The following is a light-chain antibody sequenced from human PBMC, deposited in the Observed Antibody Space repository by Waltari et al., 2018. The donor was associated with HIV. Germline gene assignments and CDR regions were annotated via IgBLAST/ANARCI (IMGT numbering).Light chain of an antibody. Sequence: DIQMTQFPSTLTASVGDRVTITCRASQSLSSWLAWYQQKAGKAPKLLIYKASSLEGVVPSRFSGSGSGTEFTLTISSLQPDDFATYYCQQYSTYSTTFGPGTKLEI. J-gene: IGKJ2*01. CDR3: QQYSTYSTT. V-gene: IGKV1-5*03. CDR2: KAS. CDR1: QSLSSW.